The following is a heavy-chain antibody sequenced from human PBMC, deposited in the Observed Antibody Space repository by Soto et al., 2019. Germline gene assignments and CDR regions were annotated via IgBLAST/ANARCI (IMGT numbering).Heavy chain of an antibody. Sequence: SETLSLICTVYGDSITNNHWWSWVRQPPGKGPELIGEIYHTGIANYNPSLESRVAFSVDKSKNQFSLSLTSVTAADTAVYYCVSKLGPYYYGLDVWGQGTTVTVSS. CDR1: GDSITNNHW. V-gene: IGHV4-4*02. CDR3: VSKLGPYYYGLDV. CDR2: IYHTGIA. J-gene: IGHJ6*02. D-gene: IGHD3-16*01.